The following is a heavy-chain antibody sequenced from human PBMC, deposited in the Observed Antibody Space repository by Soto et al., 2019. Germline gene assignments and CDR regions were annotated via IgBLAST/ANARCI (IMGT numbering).Heavy chain of an antibody. CDR3: ARGSPYYYDSSGYYYDY. Sequence: GASVRVSCKASGGTFSSYTISWVRQAPGQGLEWMGRIIPILGIANYAQKFQGRVTITADKSTSTAYMELSSLRSEDTAVYYCARGSPYYYDSSGYYYDYWGQGTLDIVSS. V-gene: IGHV1-69*02. CDR1: GGTFSSYT. J-gene: IGHJ4*02. D-gene: IGHD3-22*01. CDR2: IIPILGIA.